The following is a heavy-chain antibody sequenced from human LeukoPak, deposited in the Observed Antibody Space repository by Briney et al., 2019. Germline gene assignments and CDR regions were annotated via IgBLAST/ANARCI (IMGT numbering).Heavy chain of an antibody. D-gene: IGHD3-10*01. CDR2: INHSGST. Sequence: SQTLSLTCTVSGGSISSGGYYWSWIRQPPGKGLEWIGEINHSGSTNYNPSLKSRVTISVDTSKNQFSLKLSSVTAADTAVYYCARTMVRGVIGAFDIWGQGTMVTVSS. CDR3: ARTMVRGVIGAFDI. CDR1: GGSISSGGYY. J-gene: IGHJ3*02. V-gene: IGHV4-30-2*01.